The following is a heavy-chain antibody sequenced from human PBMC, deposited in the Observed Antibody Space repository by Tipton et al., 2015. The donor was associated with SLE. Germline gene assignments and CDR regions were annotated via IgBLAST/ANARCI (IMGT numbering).Heavy chain of an antibody. CDR3: ASDSGRGYCSGGSCYA. CDR1: GGSFSGYY. D-gene: IGHD2-15*01. CDR2: INHRGST. J-gene: IGHJ5*02. Sequence: LRLSCAVYGGSFSGYYWSWIRQPPGKGLEWIGEINHRGSTNYKPSLKSRVTISVDTSKNQFSLKLSSVTAADTAVYYCASDSGRGYCSGGSCYAWGQGTLVTVAS. V-gene: IGHV4-34*01.